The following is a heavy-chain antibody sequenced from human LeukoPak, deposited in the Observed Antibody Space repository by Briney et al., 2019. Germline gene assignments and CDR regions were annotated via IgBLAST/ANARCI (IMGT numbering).Heavy chain of an antibody. CDR3: ARQYCSSTSCYYYYYYGMDV. J-gene: IGHJ6*02. D-gene: IGHD2-2*01. V-gene: IGHV4-39*01. CDR1: GGSISSSSYY. CDR2: IYYSGST. Sequence: SETLSLTCTVSGGSISSSSYYWGWLRQPPGKGLEWIGSIYYSGSTYYNTSLKSRVTISVDTSKNQFSLKLSSVTAADTAVYYCARQYCSSTSCYYYYYYGMDVWGQGTTVTVSS.